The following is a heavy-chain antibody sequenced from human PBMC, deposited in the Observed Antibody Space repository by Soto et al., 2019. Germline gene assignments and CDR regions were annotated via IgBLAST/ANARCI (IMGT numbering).Heavy chain of an antibody. CDR1: GYTFTGYY. CDR2: INPNSGGT. V-gene: IGHV1-2*04. Sequence: ASVKVSCKASGYTFTGYYMHWVRQAPGQGLEWMGWINPNSGGTNYAQKFQGWVTMTRDTSISTAYMELSRLRSDDTAVYYCARPYCGGDCYGYGMDVWGQGTTVTVSS. CDR3: ARPYCGGDCYGYGMDV. J-gene: IGHJ6*02. D-gene: IGHD2-21*02.